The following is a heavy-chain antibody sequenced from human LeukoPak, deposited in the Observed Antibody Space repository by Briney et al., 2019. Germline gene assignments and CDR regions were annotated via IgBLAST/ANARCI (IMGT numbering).Heavy chain of an antibody. CDR1: VFTLTNGA. CDR2: VSVSGDTT. V-gene: IGHV3-23*01. CDR3: SKLEGVVGARPFAY. D-gene: IGHD1-26*01. Sequence: GRSLRLSCAPSVFTLTNGAMGWVRGGPGKGLEWISVVSVSGDTTYYAESVKGRFTISRDNSKNTLYLQMNSLRGDDTAVYYCSKLEGVVGARPFAYWGQGTQVTVSS. J-gene: IGHJ4*02.